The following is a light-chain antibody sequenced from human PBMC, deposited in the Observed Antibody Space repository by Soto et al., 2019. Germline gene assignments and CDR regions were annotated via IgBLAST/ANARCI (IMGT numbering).Light chain of an antibody. Sequence: QSVLTQPPSASGTPGQRVTISCSGSSSNIGRNTVHWYQQLPGTSPKLLIYHNNQRPSGVPDRFSGSKSGTSASLAISGLQSEDEADYYFAAWDDSLNGVVFGGRTKVTVL. J-gene: IGLJ2*01. CDR1: SSNIGRNT. CDR3: AAWDDSLNGVV. CDR2: HNN. V-gene: IGLV1-44*01.